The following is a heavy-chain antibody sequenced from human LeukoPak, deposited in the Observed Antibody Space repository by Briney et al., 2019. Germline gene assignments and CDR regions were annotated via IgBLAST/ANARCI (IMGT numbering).Heavy chain of an antibody. CDR1: GYTFTSYG. J-gene: IGHJ4*02. CDR2: ISAYNGNT. Sequence: ASVTVSCKASGYTFTSYGISWVRQAPGPGLEWMGWISAYNGNTNYAQKLQGRVTMTTVTSTSTAYMVLRSFISDDTAVYYCARDVELAAAGTTWDFDYWGQGTLVTVSS. V-gene: IGHV1-18*01. D-gene: IGHD6-13*01. CDR3: ARDVELAAAGTTWDFDY.